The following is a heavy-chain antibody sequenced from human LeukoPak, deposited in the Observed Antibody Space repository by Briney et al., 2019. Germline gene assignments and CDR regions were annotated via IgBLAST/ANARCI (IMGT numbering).Heavy chain of an antibody. CDR2: IYTSGST. CDR3: ARAKYYYDSSGYTKEGYFDY. J-gene: IGHJ4*02. CDR1: GGSISSYY. D-gene: IGHD3-22*01. V-gene: IGHV4-4*07. Sequence: SETLSLTCTVSGGSISSYYWSWIRQPAGKGLEWIGRIYTSGSTYYNPSLKSRVTISVDRSKNQFSLKLSSVTAADTAVYYCARAKYYYDSSGYTKEGYFDYWGQGTLVTVSS.